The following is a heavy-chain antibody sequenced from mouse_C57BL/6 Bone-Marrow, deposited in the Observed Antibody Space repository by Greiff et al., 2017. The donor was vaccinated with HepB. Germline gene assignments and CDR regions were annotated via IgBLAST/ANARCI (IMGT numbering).Heavy chain of an antibody. CDR1: GFTFSSYG. CDR2: INSNGGST. J-gene: IGHJ2*01. Sequence: EVKVEESGGGLVQPGGSLKLSCAASGFTFSSYGMSWVRQTPDKRLELVATINSNGGSTYYPDSVKGRFTISRDNAKNTLYLQMSSLKSEDTAMYYCARDDYWGQGTTLTVSS. CDR3: ARDDY. V-gene: IGHV5-6-3*01.